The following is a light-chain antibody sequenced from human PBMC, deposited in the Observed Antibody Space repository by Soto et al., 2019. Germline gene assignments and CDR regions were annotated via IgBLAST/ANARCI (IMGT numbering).Light chain of an antibody. CDR2: TNG. CDR1: SSNIGGNT. V-gene: IGLV1-44*01. CDR3: AAWDDSLKGHV. J-gene: IGLJ1*01. Sequence: QSALTQPPSASGTPGQRVTISCSGSSSNIGGNTVHWYQQLPGTAPKVLIYTNGKRPSGVPDRFSGSKSGTSASLAISGLQSEDEADYSCAAWDDSLKGHVFXTGTKVPVL.